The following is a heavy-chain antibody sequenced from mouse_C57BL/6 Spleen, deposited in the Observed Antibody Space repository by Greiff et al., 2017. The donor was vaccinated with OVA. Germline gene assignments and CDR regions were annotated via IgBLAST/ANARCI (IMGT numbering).Heavy chain of an antibody. CDR1: GYAFSSSW. J-gene: IGHJ4*01. Sequence: QVQLQQSGPELVKPGASVKISCKASGYAFSSSWMNWVKQRPGKGLEWIGRIYPGDGDTNYNGKLKGKATLTADKSSSTAYMQLSSLTSEDSAVYFCAGTGSYAMDYWGQGTSVTVSS. V-gene: IGHV1-82*01. D-gene: IGHD4-1*01. CDR3: AGTGSYAMDY. CDR2: IYPGDGDT.